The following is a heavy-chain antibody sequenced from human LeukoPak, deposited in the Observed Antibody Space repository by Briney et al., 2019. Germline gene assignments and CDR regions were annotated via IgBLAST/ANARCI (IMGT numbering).Heavy chain of an antibody. D-gene: IGHD4-23*01. CDR3: VRYNFYGGTPFDC. CDR1: GITVSSNY. J-gene: IGHJ4*02. Sequence: GGSLRLSCAASGITVSSNYMSWVRQAPGKGLEWVSVIYSGGDTYYADSAKGRFTISRDNSKNTLYLQMNSLRAEDTAVYYCVRYNFYGGTPFDCWGQGTLVTVSS. V-gene: IGHV3-66*01. CDR2: IYSGGDT.